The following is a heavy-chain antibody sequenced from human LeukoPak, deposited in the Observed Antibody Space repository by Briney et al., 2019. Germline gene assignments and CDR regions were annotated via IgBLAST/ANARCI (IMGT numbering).Heavy chain of an antibody. D-gene: IGHD6-19*01. CDR1: GFTFSSYS. V-gene: IGHV3-21*04. J-gene: IGHJ6*02. CDR2: ISSSSSYI. CDR3: ARGSSGWDDYYYYGMDV. Sequence: GGSLRLSCAASGFTFSSYSMNWVRQAPGKGLEWVSSISSSSSYIYYADSVKGRFTISRDNAKNSLYLQMNSLRAEDTAVYYCARGSSGWDDYYYYGMDVWGQGTTVTVSS.